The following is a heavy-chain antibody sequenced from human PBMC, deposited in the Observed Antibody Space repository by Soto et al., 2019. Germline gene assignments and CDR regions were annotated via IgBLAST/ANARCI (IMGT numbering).Heavy chain of an antibody. CDR1: GFTLSSYA. D-gene: IGHD5-18*01. J-gene: IGHJ4*02. CDR2: ISYDGSNK. Sequence: HPGGSLRLSCAASGFTLSSYAMHWVRQAPGKGLEWVAVISYDGSNKYYADSVKGRFTISRDNSKNTLYLQMNSLRAEDTAVYYCARDSEPFGDTAMASLDYWGQGTLVTVSS. V-gene: IGHV3-30-3*01. CDR3: ARDSEPFGDTAMASLDY.